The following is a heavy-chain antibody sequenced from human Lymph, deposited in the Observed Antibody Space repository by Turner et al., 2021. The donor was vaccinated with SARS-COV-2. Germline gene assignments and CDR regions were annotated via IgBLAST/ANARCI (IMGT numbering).Heavy chain of an antibody. CDR3: ARYASGGYFYYGMDV. Sequence: QVQLAVSGGGGVQPGRSLRLYCADSGFTFSTYAIYWVRQAPGTGLEWVAVISYDGSNKYYADSVKGRFTISSVNSKNTLYLQMNSLRAEDTAVYYCARYASGGYFYYGMDVWGQGTTVTVSS. D-gene: IGHD3-10*01. CDR2: ISYDGSNK. J-gene: IGHJ6*02. CDR1: GFTFSTYA. V-gene: IGHV3-30*04.